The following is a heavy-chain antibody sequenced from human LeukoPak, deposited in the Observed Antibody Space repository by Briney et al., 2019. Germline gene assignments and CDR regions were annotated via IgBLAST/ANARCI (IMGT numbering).Heavy chain of an antibody. V-gene: IGHV1-58*02. Sequence: ASVKVSCKASGFTFTSSAMQWVRQARGQRLEWIGWIVVGSGNTNYAQKFQERVTITRDMSTSTTYMELSSLRSEDTAVYYCAAVGYRLQYYFDYWGQGTLVTVSS. J-gene: IGHJ4*02. CDR3: AAVGYRLQYYFDY. CDR1: GFTFTSSA. D-gene: IGHD4-11*01. CDR2: IVVGSGNT.